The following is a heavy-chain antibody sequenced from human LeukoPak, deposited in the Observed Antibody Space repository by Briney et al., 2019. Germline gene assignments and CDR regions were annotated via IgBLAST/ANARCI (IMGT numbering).Heavy chain of an antibody. CDR1: GYTFTSYY. Sequence: ASVKVSCKASGYTFTSYYMHWVRQPPGQELEWMGIINPTGGSTHYPQKLQGRVTMTRDMSTSTVYMELSSLRSGDTVVYYCARDLSAVADNWVDPWGQGTLVTVSS. CDR2: INPTGGST. V-gene: IGHV1-46*01. D-gene: IGHD6-19*01. CDR3: ARDLSAVADNWVDP. J-gene: IGHJ5*02.